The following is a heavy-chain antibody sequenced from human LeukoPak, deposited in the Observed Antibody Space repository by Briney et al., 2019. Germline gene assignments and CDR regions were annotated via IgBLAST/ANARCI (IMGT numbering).Heavy chain of an antibody. J-gene: IGHJ4*02. D-gene: IGHD2-2*01. CDR2: ISSSGSTI. Sequence: GGSLRLSCAASGFTFSDYYMSWIRQAPGKGLEWVSYISSSGSTIYYADSVKGRFTISRDNAKNSLYLQMNSLRAEDTALYYCARHRSPSSLSFFDIWGQGILVIVSS. CDR3: ARHRSPSSLSFFDI. V-gene: IGHV3-11*01. CDR1: GFTFSDYY.